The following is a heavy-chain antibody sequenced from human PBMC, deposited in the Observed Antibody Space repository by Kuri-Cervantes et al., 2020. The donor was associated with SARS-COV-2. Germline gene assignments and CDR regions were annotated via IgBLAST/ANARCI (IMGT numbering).Heavy chain of an antibody. CDR3: ARDQASSWYVGLIHDY. J-gene: IGHJ4*02. V-gene: IGHV3-9*01. CDR1: GFTFDDYA. Sequence: GGSLRLSCAASGFTFDDYAMHWVRQAPGKGLEWVSGISWNSGSIGYADSVKGRFTISRDNAKNSLYLQMNSLRAEDTAVYYCARDQASSWYVGLIHDYWGQGTLVTVSS. CDR2: ISWNSGSI. D-gene: IGHD6-13*01.